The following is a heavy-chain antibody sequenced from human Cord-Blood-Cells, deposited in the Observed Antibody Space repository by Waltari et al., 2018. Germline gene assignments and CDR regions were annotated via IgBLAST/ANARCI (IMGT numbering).Heavy chain of an antibody. D-gene: IGHD3-9*01. CDR2: IKSKTDGGTT. CDR1: GFTFSNAW. J-gene: IGHJ4*02. CDR3: TTLRYFDWLFDY. Sequence: EVQLVESGGGLVKPGGSLRLSCAASGFTFSNAWMSWVRQAPGKGLEWVGRIKSKTDGGTTDYAAPVKGRFTISRDDSKNTLYLQMNSLKTEDTAVYYCTTLRYFDWLFDYWGQGTLVTVSS. V-gene: IGHV3-15*01.